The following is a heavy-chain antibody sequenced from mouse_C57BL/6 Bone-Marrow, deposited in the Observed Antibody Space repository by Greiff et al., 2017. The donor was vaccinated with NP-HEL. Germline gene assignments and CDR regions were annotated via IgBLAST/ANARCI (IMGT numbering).Heavy chain of an antibody. CDR2: IHPSDSDT. D-gene: IGHD1-1*01. J-gene: IGHJ3*01. Sequence: QVHVKQPGAELVKPGASVKVSCKASGYTFTSYWMHWVKQRPGQGLEWIGRIHPSDSDTNYNQKFKGKATLTVDKSSSTAYMQLSSLTSEDSAVYYCAISYGSSYWFAYWGQGTLVTVSA. CDR3: AISYGSSYWFAY. V-gene: IGHV1-74*01. CDR1: GYTFTSYW.